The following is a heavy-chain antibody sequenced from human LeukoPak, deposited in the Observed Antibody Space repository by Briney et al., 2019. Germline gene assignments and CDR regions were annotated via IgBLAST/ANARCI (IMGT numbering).Heavy chain of an antibody. CDR2: TYYRSKWYN. CDR3: ARGGQGDGYSADEAFDF. D-gene: IGHD5-24*01. CDR1: GDSVASNSTA. Sequence: SQTLSLTCVISGDSVASNSTACNWIRQSPSRGLEWLGRTYYRSKWYNDYALSMKSRITINPDTSKNQFSLQLDSVTPEDTAVYYCARGGQGDGYSADEAFDFWGQGTMVTVS. J-gene: IGHJ3*01. V-gene: IGHV6-1*01.